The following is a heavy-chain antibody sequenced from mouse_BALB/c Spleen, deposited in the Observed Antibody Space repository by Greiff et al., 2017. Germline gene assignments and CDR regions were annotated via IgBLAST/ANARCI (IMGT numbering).Heavy chain of an antibody. V-gene: IGHV3-8*02. J-gene: IGHJ4*01. D-gene: IGHD2-14*01. CDR3: AREVRRGDYYAMDY. CDR1: GDSITSGY. CDR2: ISYSGST. Sequence: VQLQQSGPSLVKPSQTLSLTCSVTGDSITSGYWNWIRKFPGNKLEYMGYISYSGSTYYNPSLKSRISITRDTSKNQYYLQLNSVTTEDTATYYCAREVRRGDYYAMDYWGQGTSVTVSS.